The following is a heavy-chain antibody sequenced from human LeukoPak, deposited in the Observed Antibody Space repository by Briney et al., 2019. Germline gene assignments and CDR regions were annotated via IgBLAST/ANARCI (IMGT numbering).Heavy chain of an antibody. CDR2: IYYSGST. CDR3: AREPRGSGSYYNGGFDY. J-gene: IGHJ4*02. Sequence: PSETLSLTCPVSGGSISSYYWSWIRQPPGKGLEWIGYIYYSGSTNYNPSLKSRVTISVDTSKNQFSLKLSSVTAADTAVYYCAREPRGSGSYYNGGFDYWGQGTLVTVSS. D-gene: IGHD3-10*01. CDR1: GGSISSYY. V-gene: IGHV4-59*01.